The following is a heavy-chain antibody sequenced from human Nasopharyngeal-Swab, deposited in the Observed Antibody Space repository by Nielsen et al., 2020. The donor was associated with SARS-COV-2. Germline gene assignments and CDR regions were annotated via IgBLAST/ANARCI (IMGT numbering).Heavy chain of an antibody. J-gene: IGHJ4*02. Sequence: ASVKVSCKASGYTFTSYDINWVRQATAQGLEWMGWMNPNSGNTGYAQKFQGRVTMTRNPSISTAYMEMSSLRSEDTAVYYCATRGRGYSSGWYYRGSEYYFDYWGQGALVTVSS. CDR1: GYTFTSYD. CDR3: ATRGRGYSSGWYYRGSEYYFDY. CDR2: MNPNSGNT. V-gene: IGHV1-8*01. D-gene: IGHD6-19*01.